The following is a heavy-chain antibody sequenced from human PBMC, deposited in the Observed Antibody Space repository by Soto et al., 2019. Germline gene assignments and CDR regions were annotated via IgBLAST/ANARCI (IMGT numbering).Heavy chain of an antibody. CDR3: AKDLWRYYYDSSGYYPPLFFDY. CDR1: GFTFSSYA. D-gene: IGHD3-22*01. Sequence: EVQLLESGGGLVQPGGSLRLSCAASGFTFSSYAMSWVRQAPGKGQEWVSAISGSGGSTYYADSVKGRFTISRDNSKNTLYLQMNSLRAEDTAVYYCAKDLWRYYYDSSGYYPPLFFDYWGQGTLVTVSS. J-gene: IGHJ4*02. V-gene: IGHV3-23*01. CDR2: ISGSGGST.